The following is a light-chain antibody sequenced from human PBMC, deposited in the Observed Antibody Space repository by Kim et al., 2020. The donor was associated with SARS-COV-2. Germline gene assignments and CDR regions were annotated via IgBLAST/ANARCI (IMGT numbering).Light chain of an antibody. CDR3: QQYYSYPPT. CDR2: AAS. Sequence: AIRMTQSPSSFSASTGDRVTITCRASQGISSYLAWYQQKPGKAPKLLNYAASTLQSGVPSRFSGSGSGTDFTLTISCLQSEDFATYYCQQYYSYPPTFGQGTKVDIK. J-gene: IGKJ1*01. CDR1: QGISSY. V-gene: IGKV1-8*01.